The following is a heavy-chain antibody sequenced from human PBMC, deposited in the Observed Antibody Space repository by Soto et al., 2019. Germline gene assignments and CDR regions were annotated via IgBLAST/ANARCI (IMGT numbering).Heavy chain of an antibody. Sequence: PGGSLKLSCAASGFTFSTYAISWVRQTPGKGLEWVSGISGSDGSTYYADSVKGRFTFSRDNSTSTLYLQMNSLRAEDTAVYYFAKDFGHGSGWYYLDCWGQGALVTVSS. J-gene: IGHJ4*02. D-gene: IGHD6-19*01. CDR2: ISGSDGST. V-gene: IGHV3-23*01. CDR3: AKDFGHGSGWYYLDC. CDR1: GFTFSTYA.